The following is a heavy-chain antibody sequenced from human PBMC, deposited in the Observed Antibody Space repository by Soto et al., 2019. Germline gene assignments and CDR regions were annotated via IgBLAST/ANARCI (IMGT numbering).Heavy chain of an antibody. J-gene: IGHJ5*02. CDR2: IFYAGNT. Sequence: QLQLQESGPGLVKPSETLSLTCNVSGGSISSSRSYWACFRQPPGKELEWIANIFYAGNTYYNPSLKSRVTVSVDTSKNQFSLKLDSVTAADTAVYYCARQAAAPGIDLWFDPWGQGTLVTVSS. V-gene: IGHV4-39*01. CDR1: GGSISSSRSY. D-gene: IGHD6-13*01. CDR3: ARQAAAPGIDLWFDP.